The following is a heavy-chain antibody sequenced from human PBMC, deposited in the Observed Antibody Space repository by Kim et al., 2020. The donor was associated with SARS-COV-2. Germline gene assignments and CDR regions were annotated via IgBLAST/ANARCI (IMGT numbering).Heavy chain of an antibody. CDR2: IWYDGSNK. V-gene: IGHV3-33*01. Sequence: GGSLRLSCAASGFTFSSYGMHWVRQAPGKGLEWVAVIWYDGSNKYYADSVKGRFTISRDNSKNTLYLQMNSLRAEDTAVYYCARDRRGSGSYYNGGRYYYYYGMDVWGQGTTVTVSS. CDR3: ARDRRGSGSYYNGGRYYYYYGMDV. J-gene: IGHJ6*02. D-gene: IGHD3-10*01. CDR1: GFTFSSYG.